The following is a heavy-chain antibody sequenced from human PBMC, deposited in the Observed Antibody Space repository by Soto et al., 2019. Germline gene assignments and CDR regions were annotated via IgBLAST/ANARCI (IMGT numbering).Heavy chain of an antibody. Sequence: SETLSLTCTVSAASFSKYYWTWIRQPPGKGLEWIGYIYFNGNTKYNPSLEGRLTISIDTSKKEFSLKLTSVTAADAAVYYCASVTFGGIVLAHWGQGTLVPVYS. D-gene: IGHD3-16*01. CDR2: IYFNGNT. J-gene: IGHJ4*02. CDR3: ASVTFGGIVLAH. CDR1: AASFSKYY. V-gene: IGHV4-59*01.